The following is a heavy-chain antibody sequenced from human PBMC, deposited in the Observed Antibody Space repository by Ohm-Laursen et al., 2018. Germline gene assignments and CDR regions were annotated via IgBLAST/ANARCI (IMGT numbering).Heavy chain of an antibody. Sequence: GSLRLSCAASGFTFTTYSMNWVRQAPGKGLEWVSAISGSGGSTYYADSVKGRFTISRDNSKNTLYLQMNSLRAEDTAVYYCAKPRAVAGNYYYYGVDVWGQGTTVTVSS. CDR1: GFTFTTYS. CDR3: AKPRAVAGNYYYYGVDV. J-gene: IGHJ6*02. CDR2: ISGSGGST. D-gene: IGHD6-19*01. V-gene: IGHV3-23*01.